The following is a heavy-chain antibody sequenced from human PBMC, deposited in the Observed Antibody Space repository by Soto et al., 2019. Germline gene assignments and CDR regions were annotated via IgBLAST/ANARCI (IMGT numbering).Heavy chain of an antibody. CDR1: GYPVTAYY. Sequence: QLHLVQSGAVVKKPGASVTVSCSASGYPVTAYYMHWVRQAPGRGLEWMGGINPATGAAKYTQTFQGRVTLTREPSTSSIFMEPGGLTSGDTAVFFWARGGGVGVAGSAAFDMWGQGTLVTVSS. V-gene: IGHV1-2*02. CDR3: ARGGGVGVAGSAAFDM. J-gene: IGHJ3*02. CDR2: INPATGAA. D-gene: IGHD3-3*01.